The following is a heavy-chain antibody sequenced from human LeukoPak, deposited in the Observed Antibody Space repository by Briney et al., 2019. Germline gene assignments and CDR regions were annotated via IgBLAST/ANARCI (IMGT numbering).Heavy chain of an antibody. D-gene: IGHD1-1*01. V-gene: IGHV4-59*08. Sequence: PSETLSLTCTVSGGSISSYYWSWIRQPPGKGLEWIGYIYYSGSTNYNPSLKSRVTMSVDTSKNQFSLKLSSVTAADTAVYYCARRQTGTSYFDYWGQRTLVTVSS. CDR3: ARRQTGTSYFDY. CDR2: IYYSGST. J-gene: IGHJ4*02. CDR1: GGSISSYY.